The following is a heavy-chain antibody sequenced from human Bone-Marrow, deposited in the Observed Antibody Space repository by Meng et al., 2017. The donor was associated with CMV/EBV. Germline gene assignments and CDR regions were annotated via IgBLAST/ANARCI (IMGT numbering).Heavy chain of an antibody. V-gene: IGHV4-34*01. D-gene: IGHD2-2*01. J-gene: IGHJ5*02. CDR1: GGSFSGYY. CDR2: INHSGST. Sequence: SETLSLTCAVYGGSFSGYYWSWIRQPPGKGLEWIGEINHSGSTNYNPSLKSRVTISVDTSKNQFSLKLSSVTAADTAVYYCARLSPLLLYLPQLGFDPWGQGTLVTVSS. CDR3: ARLSPLLLYLPQLGFDP.